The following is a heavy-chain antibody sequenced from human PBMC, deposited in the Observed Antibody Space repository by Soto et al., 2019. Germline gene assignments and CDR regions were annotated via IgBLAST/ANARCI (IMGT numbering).Heavy chain of an antibody. Sequence: RASVKVSCKASGGTFSSYAISWVRQAPGQGLEWMGGIIPIFGTANYAQKFQGRVMITADESTSTAYMELSSLRSEDTAVYYCARDKGQWLVRDGWFDPWGQGTLVTVSS. J-gene: IGHJ5*02. CDR2: IIPIFGTA. CDR3: ARDKGQWLVRDGWFDP. CDR1: GGTFSSYA. D-gene: IGHD6-19*01. V-gene: IGHV1-69*13.